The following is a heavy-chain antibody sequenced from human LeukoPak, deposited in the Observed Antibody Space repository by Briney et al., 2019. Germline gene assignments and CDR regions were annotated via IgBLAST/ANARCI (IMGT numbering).Heavy chain of an antibody. D-gene: IGHD3-16*01. Sequence: SETLSLTCTVSGGSISNYYWSWIRQPPGKGLXXIGYIFYTGNTNYNPSLNSRVTISVDTSKNQFSLRLSSVTAADTAVYYCAKGGTYYYYGMDVWGKGTTVTVSS. V-gene: IGHV4-59*01. CDR1: GGSISNYY. CDR3: AKGGTYYYYGMDV. J-gene: IGHJ6*04. CDR2: IFYTGNT.